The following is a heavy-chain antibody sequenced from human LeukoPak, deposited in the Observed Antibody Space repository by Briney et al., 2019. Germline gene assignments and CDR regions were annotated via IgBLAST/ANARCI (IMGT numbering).Heavy chain of an antibody. J-gene: IGHJ4*02. V-gene: IGHV4-59*01. CDR3: ARWGDRSAYHFDY. CDR1: SGSISSSY. D-gene: IGHD3-22*01. CDR2: IHYSGST. Sequence: SETLSLTCTVSSGSISSSYWSWIRQPPGKGLEWIGYIHYSGSTNYNPSLKSRVTISLDTSKNQFSLKLTSVTAADTAVYFCARWGDRSAYHFDYWGQGTLVTVSS.